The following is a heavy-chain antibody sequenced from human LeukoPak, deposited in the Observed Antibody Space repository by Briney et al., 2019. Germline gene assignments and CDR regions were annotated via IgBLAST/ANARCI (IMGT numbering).Heavy chain of an antibody. V-gene: IGHV4-38-2*01. J-gene: IGHJ4*02. Sequence: SEALSLTCAVSGSSIISGYYWAWIRQPPGKGLEWIGSIYHSGRSYYNPSLKTRVTISVDTSKNQFSLKLSSVTAADTAVYYCATLPDYWGQGTLVTVSS. CDR3: ATLPDY. CDR2: IYHSGRS. CDR1: GSSIISGYY.